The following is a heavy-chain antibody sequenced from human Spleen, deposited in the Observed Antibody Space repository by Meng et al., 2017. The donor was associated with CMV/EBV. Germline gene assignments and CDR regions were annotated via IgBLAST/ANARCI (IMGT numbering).Heavy chain of an antibody. D-gene: IGHD1-26*01. CDR3: ATVTFVGIYYVAY. V-gene: IGHV1-69-2*01. Sequence: KVSGPTTTDYYSHWVQQAPGKRLEWMGLVDPEDGETIYAEKFQGRVTITADTSTDTAYMELSNLRSDDTAVYYCATVTFVGIYYVAYWGQGTLVTVSS. CDR1: GPTTTDYY. J-gene: IGHJ4*02. CDR2: VDPEDGET.